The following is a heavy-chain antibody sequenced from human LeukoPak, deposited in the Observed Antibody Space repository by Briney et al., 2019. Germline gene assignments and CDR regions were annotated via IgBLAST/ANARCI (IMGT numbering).Heavy chain of an antibody. Sequence: PGGSLRLSCAASGFTFSSYWMSWVRQAPGKGLEWVANIKQDGSEKYYVDSVKGRFTISRDNAKNSLYLQMNSLRAEDTAVYYCARGGSSWYFPNYFDYWGQGTLVTVSS. D-gene: IGHD6-13*01. CDR3: ARGGSSWYFPNYFDY. V-gene: IGHV3-7*01. CDR1: GFTFSSYW. CDR2: IKQDGSEK. J-gene: IGHJ4*02.